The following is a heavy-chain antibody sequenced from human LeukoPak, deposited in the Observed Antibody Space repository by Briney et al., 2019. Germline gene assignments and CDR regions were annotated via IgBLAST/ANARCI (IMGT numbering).Heavy chain of an antibody. J-gene: IGHJ4*02. CDR1: GGSISNYY. CDR2: LYYSGST. D-gene: IGHD4-17*01. CDR3: ARAPVYGDFFFDY. Sequence: SETLSLTCTVSGGSISNYYWSWIRQPPGKGLEWIGYLYYSGSTNYNPSLKSRVAISVDTSKKQISLKLRSVTAADTAIYYCARAPVYGDFFFDYWGQGTLVTVSS. V-gene: IGHV4-59*01.